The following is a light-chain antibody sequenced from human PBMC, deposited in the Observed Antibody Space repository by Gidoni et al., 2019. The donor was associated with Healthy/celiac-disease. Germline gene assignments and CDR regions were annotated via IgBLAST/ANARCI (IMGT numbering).Light chain of an antibody. CDR1: QSVLFSSNNKNY. V-gene: IGKV4-1*01. Sequence: DIVLTQSPDSLSVSLGERATINCKASQSVLFSSNNKNYLTWYQQKPGQPPKLLIYWASTRESGVPARFSGSGSGTDFTLTISSLQAEDVAVYYCQQYYSTPCTFGPGTKVDIK. CDR2: WAS. CDR3: QQYYSTPCT. J-gene: IGKJ3*01.